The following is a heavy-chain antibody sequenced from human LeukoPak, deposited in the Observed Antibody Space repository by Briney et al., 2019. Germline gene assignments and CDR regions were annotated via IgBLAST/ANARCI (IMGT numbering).Heavy chain of an antibody. J-gene: IGHJ4*02. CDR3: ARLARGTVSDY. V-gene: IGHV3-7*05. Sequence: PGGSLRLSSAASGFTLSSIWTSWVRQAPGKGLEWVANIKQEGSGKYYVDSAKGRLTISRDSARNSLYLQMDSLRAEDTAVYYCARLARGTVSDYWGKGALVTVSS. CDR1: GFTLSSIW. CDR2: IKQEGSGK. D-gene: IGHD1-1*01.